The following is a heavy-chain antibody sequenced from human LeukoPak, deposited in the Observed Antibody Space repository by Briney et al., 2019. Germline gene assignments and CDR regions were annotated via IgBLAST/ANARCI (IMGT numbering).Heavy chain of an antibody. CDR1: GASISGYY. V-gene: IGHV4-59*01. J-gene: IGHJ4*02. CDR3: ARNLYGSGWVFGY. CDR2: IYSSGST. Sequence: SETLSLTCTVSGASISGYYWSWIRQPPGKGLEGIGYIYSSGSTNYNPSLKSRVTISVDTSKKQFSLKLSYVIAADTAVYYCARNLYGSGWVFGYWGQGTLVTVSS. D-gene: IGHD6-19*01.